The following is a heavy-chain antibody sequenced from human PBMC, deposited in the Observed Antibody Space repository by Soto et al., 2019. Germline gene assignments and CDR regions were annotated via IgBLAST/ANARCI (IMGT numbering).Heavy chain of an antibody. D-gene: IGHD1-1*01. CDR2: VTGSGDDT. V-gene: IGHV3-23*01. Sequence: EVQLLESGGALVQPGGSLRLSCVVSGFTFSAYAMSWVRQAPGKGLEWVSAVTGSGDDTYHAESVKGRFTISRDNYRDTLYFQMNSLRAEDTAIYYCVKGSTTSRPYYFDYWGQGTLVTVSS. J-gene: IGHJ4*02. CDR1: GFTFSAYA. CDR3: VKGSTTSRPYYFDY.